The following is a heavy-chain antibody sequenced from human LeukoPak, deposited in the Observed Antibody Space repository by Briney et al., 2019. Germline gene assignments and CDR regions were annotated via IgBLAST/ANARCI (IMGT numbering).Heavy chain of an antibody. CDR1: GYTFTSYG. D-gene: IGHD6-13*01. CDR3: ARVGGYSSSWYENFDY. Sequence: ASVKVSCKASGYTFTSYGISCVRQAPGQGLEWMGWISAYNGNTNYAQKLQGRVTMTTDTSTSTAYMELRSLRSDDTAVYYCARVGGYSSSWYENFDYWGQGTLVTVSS. CDR2: ISAYNGNT. J-gene: IGHJ4*02. V-gene: IGHV1-18*01.